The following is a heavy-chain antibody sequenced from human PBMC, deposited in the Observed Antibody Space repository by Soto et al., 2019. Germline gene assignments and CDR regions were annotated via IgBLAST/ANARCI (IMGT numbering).Heavy chain of an antibody. D-gene: IGHD3-10*01. CDR1: GFTFSSYS. V-gene: IGHV3-74*01. Sequence: GESLKISCAASGFTFSSYSMNWVRQAPGKGLVWVSRVHSDGTTTTYADSVKGRFTISRDNARNTVSLQMSSLRAEDTAIYYCARGDRGGFDLWGHGTVVTVSS. CDR2: VHSDGTTT. J-gene: IGHJ3*01. CDR3: ARGDRGGFDL.